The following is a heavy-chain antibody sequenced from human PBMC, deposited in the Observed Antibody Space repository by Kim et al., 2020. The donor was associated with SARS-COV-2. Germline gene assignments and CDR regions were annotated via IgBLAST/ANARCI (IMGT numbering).Heavy chain of an antibody. CDR2: ISWNSGSI. CDR3: AKASSWNGWGDWFDP. V-gene: IGHV3-9*01. J-gene: IGHJ5*02. Sequence: GGSLRLSCAASGFTFDDYAMHWVRQAPGKGLEWVSGISWNSGSIGYADSVKGRFTISRDNAKNSLYLQMNSLRAEDTALYYCAKASSWNGWGDWFDPWGQETLVTVSS. D-gene: IGHD6-13*01. CDR1: GFTFDDYA.